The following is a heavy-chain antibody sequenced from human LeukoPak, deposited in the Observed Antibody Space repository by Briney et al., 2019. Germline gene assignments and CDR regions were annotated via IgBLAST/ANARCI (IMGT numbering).Heavy chain of an antibody. CDR2: IYYSGST. CDR1: GGSISSSSYY. Sequence: SETLSLTCIVSGGSISSSSYYWGWMRQPPGKGLEWIGSIYYSGSTYYNPSLKSRVTISVDTSKNQFSLKLSSVTAADTAVYYCARLGGGFGSGPYNWFDPWGQGTLVTVSS. J-gene: IGHJ5*02. CDR3: ARLGGGFGSGPYNWFDP. D-gene: IGHD3-10*01. V-gene: IGHV4-39*01.